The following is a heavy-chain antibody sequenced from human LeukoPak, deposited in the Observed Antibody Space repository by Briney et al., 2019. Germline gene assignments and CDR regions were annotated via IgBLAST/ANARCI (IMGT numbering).Heavy chain of an antibody. CDR1: GGSFSGYY. CDR2: INHSGST. J-gene: IGHJ4*02. CDR3: ARGDSFDY. V-gene: IGHV4-34*01. Sequence: SETLSLTCTVSGGSFSGYYWSWIRQPPGKGLEWIGEINHSGSTNYNPSLKSRVTISVDTSKNQFSLKLSSVTAADTAVYYCARGDSFDYWGQGTLVTVSS.